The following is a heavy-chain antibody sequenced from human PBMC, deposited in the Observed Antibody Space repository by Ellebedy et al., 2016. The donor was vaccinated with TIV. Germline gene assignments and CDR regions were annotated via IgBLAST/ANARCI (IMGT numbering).Heavy chain of an antibody. CDR2: INPNSGGT. D-gene: IGHD6-19*01. J-gene: IGHJ3*02. Sequence: AASVKVSCKASGYTFTGYYMHWVRQAPGQGLEWMGWINPNSGGTKYAQKFQGWVTMTRETSISTAYIELSRLTSYDTAIYYCSRRGYSSGPYWAFDIWGQGTLVTVPS. CDR1: GYTFTGYY. V-gene: IGHV1-2*04. CDR3: SRRGYSSGPYWAFDI.